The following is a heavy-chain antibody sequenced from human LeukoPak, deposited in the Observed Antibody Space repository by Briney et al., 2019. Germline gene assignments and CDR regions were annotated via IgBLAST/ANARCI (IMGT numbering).Heavy chain of an antibody. D-gene: IGHD3-9*01. CDR3: ARRALGGRLVFDY. Sequence: SETLSLTCAVYGGSFSGYYWSWIRQPPGKGLEWIGEINHSGSTNYNPSLKSRVTISVDTSKNQFSLKLSSVTAADTAVYYCARRALGGRLVFDYWGQGTLVTVSS. J-gene: IGHJ4*02. V-gene: IGHV4-34*01. CDR1: GGSFSGYY. CDR2: INHSGST.